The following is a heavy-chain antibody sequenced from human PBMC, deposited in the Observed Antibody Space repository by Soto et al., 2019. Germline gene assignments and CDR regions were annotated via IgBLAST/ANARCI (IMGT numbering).Heavy chain of an antibody. CDR1: GGSFSGYY. D-gene: IGHD3-10*01. J-gene: IGHJ5*02. CDR3: ARDRATMVRGVIPRWFDP. CDR2: INHSGST. Sequence: QVQLQQWGAGLLKPSETLSLTCGVYGGSFSGYYWSWIRQPPGKGLEWIGEINHSGSTNYNPSLKSRGTISVDTSKNQFSLKLSSVTAADTAVYYCARDRATMVRGVIPRWFDPWGQGTLVTVSS. V-gene: IGHV4-34*01.